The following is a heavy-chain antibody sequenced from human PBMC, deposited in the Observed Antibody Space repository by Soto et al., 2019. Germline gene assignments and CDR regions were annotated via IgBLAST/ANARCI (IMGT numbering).Heavy chain of an antibody. CDR2: IKSKTDGGTT. CDR1: GFTFSNAW. J-gene: IGHJ5*02. CDR3: RLWFGEFRVDP. D-gene: IGHD3-10*01. Sequence: GGSLRLSCAASGFTFSNAWMSWVRQAPGKGLEWVGRIKSKTDGGTTDYAAPVKGRFTISRDDSKNTLYLQMNSLKTEDTAVYYCRLWFGEFRVDPWGQGTLVTVSS. V-gene: IGHV3-15*01.